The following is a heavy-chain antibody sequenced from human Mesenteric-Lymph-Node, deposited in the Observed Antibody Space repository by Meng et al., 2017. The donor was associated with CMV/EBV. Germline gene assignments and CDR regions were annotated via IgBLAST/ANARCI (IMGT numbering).Heavy chain of an antibody. CDR2: ISVHNGNT. D-gene: IGHD4-17*01. CDR1: GYSFSTYG. Sequence: ASVKVSCKASGYSFSTYGISWVRQAPGQGLEWMGWISVHNGNTKYAQRFQGRVTMTTDTSTSTAHMELRSLRSDDTAVYYCARGGDDYGDYVNWFDPWGQGTQVTVSS. J-gene: IGHJ5*02. V-gene: IGHV1-18*01. CDR3: ARGGDDYGDYVNWFDP.